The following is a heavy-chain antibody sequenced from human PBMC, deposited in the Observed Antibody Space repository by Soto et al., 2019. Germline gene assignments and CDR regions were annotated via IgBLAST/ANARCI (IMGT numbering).Heavy chain of an antibody. J-gene: IGHJ4*02. CDR3: ARGHFDFWSGYPIEY. D-gene: IGHD3-3*01. CDR2: VSTYNGDT. V-gene: IGHV1-18*04. CDR1: GYTFSNYG. Sequence: SVKVSCKASGYTFSNYGIYWLRQAPGQGLEWLGWVSTYNGDTNYAQKFHDRVTMTTHTSTNTASMELRSLKSDDTAVYYCARGHFDFWSGYPIEYWGQGTAVTVSS.